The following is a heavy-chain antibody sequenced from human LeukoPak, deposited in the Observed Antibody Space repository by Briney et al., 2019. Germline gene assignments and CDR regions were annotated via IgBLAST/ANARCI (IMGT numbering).Heavy chain of an antibody. J-gene: IGHJ6*03. CDR1: GFTFSSYS. Sequence: GGSLRLSCAASGFTFSSYSMNWVRQAPGKGLEWVSSISSSSSYIYYADSVKGRFTISRDNAKNSLYLQMNSLRAEDTAVYYCARDLAMTETYYYYYMDVWGKGTTVTVSS. V-gene: IGHV3-21*01. CDR3: ARDLAMTETYYYYYMDV. D-gene: IGHD3-16*01. CDR2: ISSSSSYI.